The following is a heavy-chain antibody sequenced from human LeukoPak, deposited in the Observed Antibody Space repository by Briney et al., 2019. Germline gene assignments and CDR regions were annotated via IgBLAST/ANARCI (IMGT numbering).Heavy chain of an antibody. D-gene: IGHD3/OR15-3a*01. CDR2: IYSSGTT. CDR1: GGSLRRSF. Sequence: SETLSLTCVVSGGSLRRSFWTWVRQPPGKGLEWIGRIYSSGTTDYSPSLKSRLTISIDTSKNQFSLRLASVTAADTAVYYCGRRPAVDGPIDNWGQGILVAVSS. V-gene: IGHV4-59*01. CDR3: GRRPAVDGPIDN. J-gene: IGHJ4*02.